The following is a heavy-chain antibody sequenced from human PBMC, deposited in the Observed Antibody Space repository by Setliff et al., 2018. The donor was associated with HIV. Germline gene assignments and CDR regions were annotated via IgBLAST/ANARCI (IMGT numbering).Heavy chain of an antibody. Sequence: GGSLRLSCAAAGFTFSNAWMNWVRQAPGKGLEWVGRIKSKINGGTTDHAAPLKGRFTISRDDSKNTLYLQMNSLKTEDTAVYYCAYYRDSTVHQDYWGQGTLVTVSS. D-gene: IGHD3-16*02. J-gene: IGHJ4*02. CDR3: AYYRDSTVHQDY. CDR1: GFTFSNAW. CDR2: IKSKINGGTT. V-gene: IGHV3-15*07.